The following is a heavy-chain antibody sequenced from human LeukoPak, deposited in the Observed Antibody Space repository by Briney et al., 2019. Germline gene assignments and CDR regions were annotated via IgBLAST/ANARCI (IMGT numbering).Heavy chain of an antibody. J-gene: IGHJ5*02. CDR3: ARGKNWFDP. Sequence: SETLSLTCAVYGGSFSGYYWSWIRQPPGKGLEWIGEINHSGSTDYNPSLKSRVTISVDTSKNQFSLKLSSVTAADTAVYYCARGKNWFDPWGQGTLVTVSS. CDR1: GGSFSGYY. CDR2: INHSGST. V-gene: IGHV4-34*01.